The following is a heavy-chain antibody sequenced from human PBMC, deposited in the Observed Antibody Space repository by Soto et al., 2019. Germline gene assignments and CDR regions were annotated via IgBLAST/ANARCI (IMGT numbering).Heavy chain of an antibody. Sequence: PWWSLRLSCLASEFTCSKYWMHWFRQAPGKGLVWVSRINMDGTKTAYADSVKGRFTVSRDNANNTLYLQMNSLGVEDTAVYYCARDYYYDSRSSSVNWFDPWGQGTLVTVSS. CDR1: EFTCSKYW. J-gene: IGHJ5*02. D-gene: IGHD3-22*01. V-gene: IGHV3-74*01. CDR3: ARDYYYDSRSSSVNWFDP. CDR2: INMDGTKT.